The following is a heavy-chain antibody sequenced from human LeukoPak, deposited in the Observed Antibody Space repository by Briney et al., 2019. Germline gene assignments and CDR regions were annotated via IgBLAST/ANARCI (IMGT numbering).Heavy chain of an antibody. CDR3: ARYGDFWSGYSYYFDY. CDR1: GYTFTSYG. J-gene: IGHJ4*02. V-gene: IGHV1-18*01. Sequence: ASVKVSCKASGYTFTSYGISWVRQAPGQGLEWMGWISAYNGNTNYARKLQGRVTMTTDTSTSTAYMELRSLRSDDTAVYYCARYGDFWSGYSYYFDYWGQGTLVTVSS. CDR2: ISAYNGNT. D-gene: IGHD3-3*01.